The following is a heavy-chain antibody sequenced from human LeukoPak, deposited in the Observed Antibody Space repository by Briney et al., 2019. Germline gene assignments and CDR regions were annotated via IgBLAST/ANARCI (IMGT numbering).Heavy chain of an antibody. CDR2: ISGSGGST. CDR3: AKGGDYVWGSYRTTYYFDY. D-gene: IGHD3-16*02. Sequence: GGSLRLSCAASGFTFSSYAMSWVRQAPGKGLEWVSAISGSGGSTYYADSVKGRFTISRDNSKNTLYLQMNSLRAEDTAVYYCAKGGDYVWGSYRTTYYFDYWGQGTLVTVPS. CDR1: GFTFSSYA. J-gene: IGHJ4*02. V-gene: IGHV3-23*01.